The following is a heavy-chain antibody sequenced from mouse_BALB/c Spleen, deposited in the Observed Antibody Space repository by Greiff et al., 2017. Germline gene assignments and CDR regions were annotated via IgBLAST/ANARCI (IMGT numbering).Heavy chain of an antibody. CDR1: GFTFSSFG. D-gene: IGHD4-1*01. J-gene: IGHJ3*01. Sequence: EVQRVESGGGLVQPGGSRKLSCAASGFTFSSFGMHWVRQAPEKGLEWVAYISSGSSTIYYADTVKGRFTISRDNPKNTLFLQMTSLRSEDTAMYYCARQGSTGTRFAYWGQGTLVTVSA. CDR3: ARQGSTGTRFAY. V-gene: IGHV5-17*02. CDR2: ISSGSSTI.